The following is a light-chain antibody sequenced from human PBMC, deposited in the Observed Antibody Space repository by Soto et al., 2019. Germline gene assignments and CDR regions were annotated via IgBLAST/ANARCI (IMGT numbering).Light chain of an antibody. J-gene: IGKJ1*01. Sequence: EIVLTQSPATLSLSPGERATLSCGASQNVSNSYLAWYQQKPGLAPRLLIYDASSRAIGIPDRFSGIGSGAAFTLTISRLEPEDFEVYYCQQYGTSRWTFGQGTKVEIK. CDR3: QQYGTSRWT. CDR1: QNVSNSY. CDR2: DAS. V-gene: IGKV3D-20*01.